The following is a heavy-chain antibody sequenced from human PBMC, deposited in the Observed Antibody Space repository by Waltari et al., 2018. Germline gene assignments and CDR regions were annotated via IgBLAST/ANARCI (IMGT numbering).Heavy chain of an antibody. CDR3: GRMAFGDEGGYFQH. CDR1: GGSITTNHN. Sequence: QLQLQESGPGLVKPSEPLSLTCSVSGGSITTNHNWGWIRQPPGKGLAWMGNMQYRGGTFYNPSLESRVTISLDTWKNQFSLRLTSVGAADTAGYFWGRMAFGDEGGYFQHWGQGTLVTVSS. D-gene: IGHD4-17*01. CDR2: MQYRGGT. V-gene: IGHV4-39*01. J-gene: IGHJ1*01.